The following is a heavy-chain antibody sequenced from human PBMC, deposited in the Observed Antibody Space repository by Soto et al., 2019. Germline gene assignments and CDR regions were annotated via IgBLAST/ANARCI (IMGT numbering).Heavy chain of an antibody. CDR1: GGSISSYY. CDR2: IYYSGST. D-gene: IGHD2-15*01. CDR3: ARGGCSGGSCYFAPNY. J-gene: IGHJ4*02. V-gene: IGHV4-59*01. Sequence: SETPSLTCTVSGGSISSYYWSWIRQPPGKGLEWIGYIYYSGSTNYNPSLKSRVTISVDTSKNQFSLKLSSVTAADTAVYYCARGGCSGGSCYFAPNYWGQGTLVTVSS.